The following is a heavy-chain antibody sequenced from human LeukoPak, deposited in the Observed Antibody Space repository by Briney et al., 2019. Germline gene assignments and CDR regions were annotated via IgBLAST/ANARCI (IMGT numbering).Heavy chain of an antibody. Sequence: PGGSLRLSCAASGFTLSSYAMSWVRQAPGKGLEWVSAISGSGGSTYYADSVKGRFTISRDNSKNTLYLQMKSLRAEDTAVYYCARDRDGYVDFWGQGTLVTVSS. D-gene: IGHD5-24*01. V-gene: IGHV3-23*01. CDR2: ISGSGGST. CDR1: GFTLSSYA. CDR3: ARDRDGYVDF. J-gene: IGHJ4*02.